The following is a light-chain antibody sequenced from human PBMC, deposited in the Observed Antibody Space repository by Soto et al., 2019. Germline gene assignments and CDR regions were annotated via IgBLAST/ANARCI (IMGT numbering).Light chain of an antibody. V-gene: IGKV3-15*01. CDR3: KQYYNWPRT. CDR2: GAS. Sequence: EIGMTQSPATLSLVPGARATLSWRASQSVSSNLAWYQHKPGQAPRLLTYGASTRATGIPARFSGSGSGTEFTLTISSLQTEDFAVYYCKQYYNWPRTFGQGTKVDIK. CDR1: QSVSSN. J-gene: IGKJ1*01.